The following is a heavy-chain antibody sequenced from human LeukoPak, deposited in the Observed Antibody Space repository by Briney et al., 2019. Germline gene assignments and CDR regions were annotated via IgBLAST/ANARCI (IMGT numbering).Heavy chain of an antibody. CDR3: ARDTLMTTVTTASDAFDI. CDR1: GGSISSSSYY. D-gene: IGHD4-17*01. V-gene: IGHV4-39*07. Sequence: SETLSLTCTVSGGSISSSSYYWGWIRQPPGKGLEWIGSIYYSGSTNYNPSLKSRVTISVDTSKNQFSLKLSSVTAADTAVYYCARDTLMTTVTTASDAFDIWGQGTMVTVSS. J-gene: IGHJ3*02. CDR2: IYYSGST.